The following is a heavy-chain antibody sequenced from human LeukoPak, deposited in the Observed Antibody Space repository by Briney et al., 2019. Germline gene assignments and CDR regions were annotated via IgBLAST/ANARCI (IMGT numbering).Heavy chain of an antibody. V-gene: IGHV4-61*02. CDR3: VREGPLTVQVPTAIRGYYYGLDV. D-gene: IGHD2-2*02. Sequence: PSETLSLTCSVSGASITSGSFYWSWLRQSAGKGLEWIGRVYSSGRTNYNPSLKSRVTMSVDTSKNQISLELASVTAADTAVYYCVREGPLTVQVPTAIRGYYYGLDVWGQGTTVTV. CDR2: VYSSGRT. CDR1: GASITSGSFY. J-gene: IGHJ6*02.